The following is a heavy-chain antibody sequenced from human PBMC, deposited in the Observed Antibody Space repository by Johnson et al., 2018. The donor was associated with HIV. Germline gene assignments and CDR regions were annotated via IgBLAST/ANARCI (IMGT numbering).Heavy chain of an antibody. CDR2: IKSKTDGGTT. CDR3: ARGSEDAFDI. J-gene: IGHJ3*02. CDR1: GFTFSNAW. D-gene: IGHD3-16*01. Sequence: VQLVESGGGLVKPGGSLRLSCAASGFTFSNAWMSWVRQAPGKGLEWVGRIKSKTDGGTTDYAAPVKGRFTISRDDSKNTLYLQMNSLRAGDTAVYYCARGSEDAFDIWGQGTMVTVSS. V-gene: IGHV3-15*01.